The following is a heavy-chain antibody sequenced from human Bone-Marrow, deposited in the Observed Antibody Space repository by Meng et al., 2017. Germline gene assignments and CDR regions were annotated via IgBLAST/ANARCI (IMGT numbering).Heavy chain of an antibody. Sequence: ASVKVSCKASGYTFTGYYMHWVRQAPGQGLEWMGWINPNSGGTNYAQKFQGRVTMTRDTSISTAYMELSRLRSDDTAVYYCARVSPYCSGGSCYPGAFDIWGQGTMVTV. J-gene: IGHJ3*02. D-gene: IGHD2-15*01. CDR3: ARVSPYCSGGSCYPGAFDI. CDR2: INPNSGGT. CDR1: GYTFTGYY. V-gene: IGHV1-2*02.